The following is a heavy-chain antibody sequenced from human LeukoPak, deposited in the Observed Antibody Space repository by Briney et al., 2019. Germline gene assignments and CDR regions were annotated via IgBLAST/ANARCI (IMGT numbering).Heavy chain of an antibody. J-gene: IGHJ4*02. CDR3: ARRGYSLDY. D-gene: IGHD2-15*01. CDR2: IYYSGST. Sequence: SETLSLTCTVSGGSISSSSYYWGWVRQPPGKGLEWIGSIYYSGSTYYNPSLKSRVTISVDTSKNQFSLKLSSVTAADTAVYYCARRGYSLDYWGQGTLVTVSS. CDR1: GGSISSSSYY. V-gene: IGHV4-39*01.